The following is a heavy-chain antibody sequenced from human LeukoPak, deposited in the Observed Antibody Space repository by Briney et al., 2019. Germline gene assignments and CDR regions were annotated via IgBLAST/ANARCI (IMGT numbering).Heavy chain of an antibody. CDR1: EFTFSTYG. CDR3: AKAENWRGYFDWLLFFDH. Sequence: GGSLRLSCAASEFTFSTYGMSWVRQAPGKGLEWVSAISGSGGTTYYADSVKGRFTISRDNSKNTLYLVMNSLRAEDTAVYYCAKAENWRGYFDWLLFFDHWGQGTLVTVSS. CDR2: ISGSGGTT. D-gene: IGHD3-9*01. J-gene: IGHJ4*02. V-gene: IGHV3-23*01.